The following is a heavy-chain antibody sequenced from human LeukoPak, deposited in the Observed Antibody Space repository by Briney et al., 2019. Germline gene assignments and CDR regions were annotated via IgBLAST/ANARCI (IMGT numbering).Heavy chain of an antibody. Sequence: ASVKVSCKASGYTFTSYDINWVRQATGQGLEWMGWMNPNSGNTGYAQKSQGRVTMTRNTSISTAYMELSSLRSEDTAVYYCARGPTVGITFGGVIVTDFDYWGQGTLVTVSS. D-gene: IGHD3-16*02. CDR2: MNPNSGNT. CDR1: GYTFTSYD. J-gene: IGHJ4*02. V-gene: IGHV1-8*01. CDR3: ARGPTVGITFGGVIVTDFDY.